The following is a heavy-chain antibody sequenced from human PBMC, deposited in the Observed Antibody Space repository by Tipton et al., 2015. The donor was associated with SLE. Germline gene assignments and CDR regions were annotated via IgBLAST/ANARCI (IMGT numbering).Heavy chain of an antibody. CDR1: GASIDNDY. J-gene: IGHJ4*02. Sequence: TLSLTCTVSGASIDNDYWNWFRQPPGKGPEWIGHIYYSGYTNYNPSLRGRVTISKDMSNHHISLKLTSVTTADTAMYYCARGKGHDWHIDFWGQGTLVTVSS. D-gene: IGHD1/OR15-1a*01. V-gene: IGHV4-59*01. CDR3: ARGKGHDWHIDF. CDR2: IYYSGYT.